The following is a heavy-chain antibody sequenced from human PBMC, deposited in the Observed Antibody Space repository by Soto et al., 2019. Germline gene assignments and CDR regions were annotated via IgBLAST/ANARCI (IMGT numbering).Heavy chain of an antibody. J-gene: IGHJ4*02. CDR1: GFTFSSYA. CDR3: ARDSSGGSTFDY. V-gene: IGHV3-30-3*01. D-gene: IGHD1-26*01. CDR2: ISYDGSNK. Sequence: PGGSLRLSCAASGFTFSSYAMHWVRQAPGKGLEWVAVISYDGSNKYYADSVKGRFTISRDNSKNTLYLQMNSLRAEDTAVYYCARDSSGGSTFDYWGQGTLVTFSS.